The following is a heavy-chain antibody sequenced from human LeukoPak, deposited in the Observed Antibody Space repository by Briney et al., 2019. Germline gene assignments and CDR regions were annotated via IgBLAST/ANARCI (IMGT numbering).Heavy chain of an antibody. J-gene: IGHJ4*02. V-gene: IGHV1-2*02. CDR2: INPNSGGT. D-gene: IGHD6-6*01. CDR1: GYTFTGYY. Sequence: ASVKVSCKTSGYTFTGYYMHWVRQAPGQGLEWMGWINPNSGGTNYAQKFQGGVTMTRDTSISTAYMELSRLRSDDTAVYYCARYEVGSIAARFDYWGQGTLVTVSS. CDR3: ARYEVGSIAARFDY.